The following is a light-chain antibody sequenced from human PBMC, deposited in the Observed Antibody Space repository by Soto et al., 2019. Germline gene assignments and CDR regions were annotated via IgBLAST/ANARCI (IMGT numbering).Light chain of an antibody. Sequence: DIQMTQSPSTLSASIGDRVTITCRASQTISSWLTWYQQRPGKAPKLLIYKASSLESGVPSRFSGSGSGTEFTLTISSLQPDDFATYYCQQYNSYPYTFGQGTKLEIK. CDR1: QTISSW. J-gene: IGKJ2*01. CDR2: KAS. V-gene: IGKV1-5*03. CDR3: QQYNSYPYT.